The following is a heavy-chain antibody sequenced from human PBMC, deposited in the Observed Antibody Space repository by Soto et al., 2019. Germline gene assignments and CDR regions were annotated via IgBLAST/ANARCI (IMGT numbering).Heavy chain of an antibody. V-gene: IGHV3-23*01. CDR2: VSGGGDAT. J-gene: IGHJ2*01. Sequence: EVQLLESGGGLVQPGGSLRLSCEGSGFTFINYAMNWVRQAPGQGLEWVSAVSGGGDATFYADSVKGRFTISRDNSKNTVTLQINSLGVDDTAVYYCARKVLMSTSLPIYLYLDLWGRGSLVTVSS. CDR1: GFTFINYA. D-gene: IGHD2-2*01. CDR3: ARKVLMSTSLPIYLYLDL.